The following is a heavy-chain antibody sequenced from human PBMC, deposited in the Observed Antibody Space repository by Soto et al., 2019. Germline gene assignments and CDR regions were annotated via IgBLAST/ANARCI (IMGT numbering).Heavy chain of an antibody. CDR3: ARKALRRREMARWGFDD. CDR1: GGTFSSYA. D-gene: IGHD3-16*01. J-gene: IGHJ4*02. CDR2: IIPIFGTA. V-gene: IGHV1-69*06. Sequence: QVQLVQSGAEVKKPGSSVKVSCKASGGTFSSYAISWVRQAPGQGLEWMGGIIPIFGTANYAQKFQGRVTITADKSTSTAYMELSSLRSEDTAVYYCARKALRRREMARWGFDDWGQGTLVTVSS.